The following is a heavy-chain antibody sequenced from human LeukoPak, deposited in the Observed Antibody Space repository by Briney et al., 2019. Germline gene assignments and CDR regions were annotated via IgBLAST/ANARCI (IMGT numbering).Heavy chain of an antibody. Sequence: SETLSLTCAVSGYSISSGYYWGWIRQPPRKGLEWIGSIYHNGNTYYNPSLKSRVTISVDTSKNEFSLKLSSVTAADTAVYYCARRATTERGHSYGLDYWGQGTLVTVSS. V-gene: IGHV4-38-2*01. CDR2: IYHNGNT. J-gene: IGHJ4*02. D-gene: IGHD5-18*01. CDR1: GYSISSGYY. CDR3: ARRATTERGHSYGLDY.